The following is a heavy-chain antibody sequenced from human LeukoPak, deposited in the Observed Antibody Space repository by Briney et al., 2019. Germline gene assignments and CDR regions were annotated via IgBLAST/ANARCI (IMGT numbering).Heavy chain of an antibody. CDR3: ARGSGYSGYDAVDY. CDR1: GFTFSSYG. Sequence: GGSLRLSCAASGFTFSSYGMHWVRQAPGKGLEWVAVIWYDGSNKYYADSVKGRFTISRDNSKNTLYLRMNSLRAEDTAVYYCARGSGYSGYDAVDYWGQGTLVTVSS. V-gene: IGHV3-33*01. CDR2: IWYDGSNK. J-gene: IGHJ4*02. D-gene: IGHD5-12*01.